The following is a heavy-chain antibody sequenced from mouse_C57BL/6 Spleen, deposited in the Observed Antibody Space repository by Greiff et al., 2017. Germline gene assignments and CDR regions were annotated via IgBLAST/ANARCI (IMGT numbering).Heavy chain of an antibody. V-gene: IGHV14-2*01. D-gene: IGHD2-12*01. J-gene: IGHJ3*01. CDR3: ARGDNYDGFAY. Sequence: VQLQQSGAELVKPGASVTLSCTASGFNIKDYYMHWVKQRTEQGLEWIGRIDPEDGETKYAPKFQGKATITAGTSSNTAYLQLSILTYEDTAVYYCARGDNYDGFAYWGQGTLVTVS. CDR1: GFNIKDYY. CDR2: IDPEDGET.